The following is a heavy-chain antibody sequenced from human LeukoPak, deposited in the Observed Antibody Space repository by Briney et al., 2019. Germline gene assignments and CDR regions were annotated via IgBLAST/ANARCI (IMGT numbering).Heavy chain of an antibody. D-gene: IGHD3-16*01. V-gene: IGHV1-18*01. J-gene: IGHJ4*02. CDR3: ARDLVDGYVSDY. Sequence: ASVKVSCKASGYTFTSSGISWGRQAPGQGLEWMGWISVYNGNTNYAQKLQGRVTMTTDTSTSTAYMELRSLGSDDTAVYYCARDLVDGYVSDYWGQGTLVTVSS. CDR1: GYTFTSSG. CDR2: ISVYNGNT.